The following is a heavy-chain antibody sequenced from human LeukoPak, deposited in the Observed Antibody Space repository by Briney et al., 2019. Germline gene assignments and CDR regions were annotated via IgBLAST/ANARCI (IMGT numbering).Heavy chain of an antibody. CDR3: ARDYYNDYGDAFDI. J-gene: IGHJ3*02. D-gene: IGHD4-17*01. CDR2: INHSGST. V-gene: IGHV4-34*01. CDR1: GGSFSGYY. Sequence: RASETLSLTCAVYGGSFSGYYWSWIRQPPGKGLEWIGEINHSGSTNYNPSLKSRVTISVDTSKNQFSLKLSSVTAADTAVYYCARDYYNDYGDAFDIWGQGTMVTVSS.